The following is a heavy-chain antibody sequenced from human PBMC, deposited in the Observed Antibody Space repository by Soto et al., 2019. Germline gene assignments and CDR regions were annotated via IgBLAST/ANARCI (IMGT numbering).Heavy chain of an antibody. D-gene: IGHD4-17*01. CDR3: VKEGAVPGEPFWYFDL. V-gene: IGHV3-72*01. CDR2: ARNKVNAYTT. J-gene: IGHJ2*01. Sequence: EVQLVESGGGLVQPGGSLRLFCAASGFTLSDYSMDWVRQAPGKGLEWVCRARNKVNAYTTEYAASVKGRFTISRDDSQKSLNLQMNSMKTEDTDLYYCVKEGAVPGEPFWYFDLWGRGTLVTVSS. CDR1: GFTLSDYS.